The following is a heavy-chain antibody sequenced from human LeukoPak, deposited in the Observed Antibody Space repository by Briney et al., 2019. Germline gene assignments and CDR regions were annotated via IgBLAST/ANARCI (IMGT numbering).Heavy chain of an antibody. J-gene: IGHJ4*02. CDR3: AREDHMATTDY. D-gene: IGHD5-24*01. CDR1: GFTFSSYA. CDR2: ISGSGGST. V-gene: IGHV3-23*01. Sequence: GGSLRLSCVGSGFTFSSYAMSWVRQAPGKGLEWVSAISGSGGSTYYADSVKGRFTISRDNSKNTLYLQMNSLRAEDTAVYYCAREDHMATTDYWGQGTLVTVSS.